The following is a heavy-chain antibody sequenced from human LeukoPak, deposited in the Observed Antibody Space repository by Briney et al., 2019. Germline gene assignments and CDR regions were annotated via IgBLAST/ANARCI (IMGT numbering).Heavy chain of an antibody. D-gene: IGHD6-13*01. J-gene: IGHJ4*02. CDR2: INHSGST. Sequence: PSETLSLTCTVSGGSISSYYWSWIRQPPGKGLEWIGEINHSGSTNYNPSLKSRVTISVDTSKNQFSLKLSSVTAADTAVYYCALGYSSSWYLDYWGQGTLVTVSS. CDR3: ALGYSSSWYLDY. V-gene: IGHV4-34*01. CDR1: GGSISSYY.